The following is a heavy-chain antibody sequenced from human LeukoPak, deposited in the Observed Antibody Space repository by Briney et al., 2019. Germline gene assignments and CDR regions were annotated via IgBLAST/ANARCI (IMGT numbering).Heavy chain of an antibody. CDR1: GGSISSGGYY. J-gene: IGHJ4*02. V-gene: IGHV4-31*01. CDR2: IYYSGST. D-gene: IGHD2-15*01. Sequence: SETLSLTCTVSGGSISSGGYYWSWIRQHPGKGLEWIGYIYYSGSTYYNPSLKSQVTISVDTSKNQFSLKLSSVTAADTAVYYCARELCSGGSCYWTDDYWGQGTLVTVSS. CDR3: ARELCSGGSCYWTDDY.